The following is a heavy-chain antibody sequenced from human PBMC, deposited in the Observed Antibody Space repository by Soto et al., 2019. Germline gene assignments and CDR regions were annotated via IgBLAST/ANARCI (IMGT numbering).Heavy chain of an antibody. CDR2: ISSSSSTI. CDR1: GFTFSSYS. J-gene: IGHJ3*02. CDR3: ARDGSNACEI. Sequence: GGSLRLSCAASGFTFSSYSMNWVRQAPGKGLEWVSYISSSSSTIYYADSVKGRFTISRENAKNTLYLQMDSLRVEDTAVYFCARDGSNACEIWGQGTMVTVSS. V-gene: IGHV3-48*01.